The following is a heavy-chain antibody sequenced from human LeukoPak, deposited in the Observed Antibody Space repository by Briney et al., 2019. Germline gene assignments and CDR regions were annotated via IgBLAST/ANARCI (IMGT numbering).Heavy chain of an antibody. J-gene: IGHJ4*02. CDR3: AKDAMVRGVITRSKFDS. Sequence: QPGGSLRLSCAASGFTFSSYGMSWVRQAPGKGLEWVSAISDSGGSTYYADSVKGRFTISRDNSKNTLYLQMNSLRAEDTAVYYCAKDAMVRGVITRSKFDSWGQGTLVTVSS. V-gene: IGHV3-23*01. D-gene: IGHD3-10*01. CDR2: ISDSGGST. CDR1: GFTFSSYG.